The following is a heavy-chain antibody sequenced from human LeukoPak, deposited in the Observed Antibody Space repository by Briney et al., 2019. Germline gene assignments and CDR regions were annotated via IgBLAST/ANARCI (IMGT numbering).Heavy chain of an antibody. J-gene: IGHJ4*02. D-gene: IGHD2-15*01. CDR2: ISGSGDYT. V-gene: IGHV3-23*01. Sequence: GGSLRLSCAASGFTFSTYWMSWVRQAPGKGLEWVSGISGSGDYTYYTDSVKGRFTISRDTSKNTLYLQMNSLRAEDTAVYYCARDDIVVVAQFDYWGQGTLVTVSS. CDR1: GFTFSTYW. CDR3: ARDDIVVVAQFDY.